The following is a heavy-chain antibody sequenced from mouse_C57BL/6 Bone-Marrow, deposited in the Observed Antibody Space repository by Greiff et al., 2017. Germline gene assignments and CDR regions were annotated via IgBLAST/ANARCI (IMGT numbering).Heavy chain of an antibody. CDR3: ARSTTVVERFYWYFDG. D-gene: IGHD1-1*01. Sequence: VQLQQSGAELVRPGASVKLSCKASGYTFTDYCINWVKQRPGQGLEWIARIYPGSGNTYYNEKFKGKATLTAEKSSSTAYMQLSSLTSEDSAVYFCARSTTVVERFYWYFDGWGTGTTVTVSS. V-gene: IGHV1-76*01. CDR2: IYPGSGNT. CDR1: GYTFTDYC. J-gene: IGHJ1*03.